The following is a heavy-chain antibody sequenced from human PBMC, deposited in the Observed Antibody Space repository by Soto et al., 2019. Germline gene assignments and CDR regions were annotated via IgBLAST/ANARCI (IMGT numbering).Heavy chain of an antibody. D-gene: IGHD6-6*01. CDR2: ISGSGGST. CDR3: AKRGGHSSSSYYYYGMDV. Sequence: GGSLRLSCAASGFTFSSYAMSWVRQAPGKXLEWVSAISGSGGSTYYADSVKGRFTISRDNSKNTLYLQMNSLRAEDTAVYYCAKRGGHSSSSYYYYGMDVWGQGPTVTVSS. V-gene: IGHV3-23*01. J-gene: IGHJ6*02. CDR1: GFTFSSYA.